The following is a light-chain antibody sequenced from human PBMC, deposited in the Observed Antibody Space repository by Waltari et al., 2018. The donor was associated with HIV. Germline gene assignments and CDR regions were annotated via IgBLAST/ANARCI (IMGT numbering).Light chain of an antibody. CDR1: ALPKQF. J-gene: IGLJ3*02. CDR2: KDT. V-gene: IGLV3-25*03. Sequence: SYEVTQPPSVSVSPGQTATITCSGDALPKQFAYWYQQKPGQAPTLVIYKDTERPSGIPERFSGSSSGTIVTLTISGVLAEDEADYYCQSGDSSGTYWVFGGGTKLTV. CDR3: QSGDSSGTYWV.